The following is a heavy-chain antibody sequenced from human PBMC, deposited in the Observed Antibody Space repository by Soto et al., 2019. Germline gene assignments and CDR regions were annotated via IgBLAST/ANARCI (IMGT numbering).Heavy chain of an antibody. D-gene: IGHD1-1*01. CDR1: GFTFSAYW. CDR2: ISDDGSTT. V-gene: IGHV3-74*01. CDR3: TRGPRVSSTGTGAH. Sequence: GGSLRLSCEVSGFTFSAYWMHWVRQVPGKGLTWVSRISDDGSTTTYADSVKGRFTISRDNAKNTLYLQMNSLRADDTGLYYCTRGPRVSSTGTGAHWGQGTLVTVSS. J-gene: IGHJ4*02.